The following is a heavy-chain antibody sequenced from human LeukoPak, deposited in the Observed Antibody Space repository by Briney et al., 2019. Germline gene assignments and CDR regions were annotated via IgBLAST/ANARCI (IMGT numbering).Heavy chain of an antibody. CDR1: GYTFTGYY. CDR2: INPNSGGT. J-gene: IGHJ4*02. V-gene: IGHV1-2*02. D-gene: IGHD2-15*01. Sequence: GASVKVSCKASGYTFTGYYMHWVRQAPGQGLEWMGWINPNSGGTNYAQKFQGRVTMTRDTSISTAYMELSRLRSDDTAVYYCXRXMHXVVVVAATNDYWGQGTLVTVSS. CDR3: XRXMHXVVVVAATNDY.